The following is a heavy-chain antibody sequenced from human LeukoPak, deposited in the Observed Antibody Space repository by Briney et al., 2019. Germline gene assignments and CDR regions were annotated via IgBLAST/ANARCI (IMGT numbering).Heavy chain of an antibody. Sequence: SETLSLTCTVSGGSISSGGYSWNWIRQPPGKDLEWIGYIYHSGNTYYNPSPKSRVTISVDRSKNQFSLKLTSVTAADTAVYYCAGGGDSSGFYYYFDSWGQGTLVTVSS. CDR1: GGSISSGGYS. J-gene: IGHJ4*02. CDR3: AGGGDSSGFYYYFDS. D-gene: IGHD3-22*01. V-gene: IGHV4-30-2*01. CDR2: IYHSGNT.